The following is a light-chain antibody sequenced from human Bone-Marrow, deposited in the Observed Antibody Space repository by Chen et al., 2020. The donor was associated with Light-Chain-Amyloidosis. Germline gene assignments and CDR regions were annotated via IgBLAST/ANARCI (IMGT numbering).Light chain of an antibody. CDR3: QSYDSKLDVV. CDR2: ANT. Sequence: QSVLTQPPSVSGAPGQRVTIPCTGTSSNIGAGYDVHWYQQLPGAAPKLLISANTNRPAGVPDRFSGSTSGTSASLAITGLQAGDEADYYCQSYDSKLDVVFGGGTKVTVL. CDR1: SSNIGAGYD. V-gene: IGLV1-40*01. J-gene: IGLJ2*01.